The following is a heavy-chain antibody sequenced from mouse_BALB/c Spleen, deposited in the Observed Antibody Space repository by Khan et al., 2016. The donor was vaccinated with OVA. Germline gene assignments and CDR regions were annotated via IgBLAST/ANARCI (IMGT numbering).Heavy chain of an antibody. CDR2: IYPGNVNT. J-gene: IGHJ4*01. CDR3: ARDDYFVGDAMDY. Sequence: QVQLQQSGPDLVKPGTSVRISCKASGYTFTTYYIHWVKQRPGQGLEWIGWIYPGNVNTNYNEKFKGKATLTADKSSSTAYMQRSSLTSEDSAVSFCARDDYFVGDAMDYWGQGSAVTVSS. V-gene: IGHV1S56*01. CDR1: GYTFTTYY. D-gene: IGHD2-4*01.